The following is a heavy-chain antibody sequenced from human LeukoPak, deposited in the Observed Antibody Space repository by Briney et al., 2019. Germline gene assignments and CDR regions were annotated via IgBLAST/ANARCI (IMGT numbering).Heavy chain of an antibody. CDR1: GFTFSRYG. CDR2: IQTNGNTK. V-gene: IGHV3-30*02. J-gene: IGHJ3*01. Sequence: GESLRLSCVSSGFTFSRYGIHWVRQDPGKGLEWVSFIQTNGNTKYYSDSVKGRFTISRDNPKNTVYLQMNSLSTEDTAVYYCAIEISRLIIHAFDLWGQGTMVTVSS. D-gene: IGHD3-9*01. CDR3: AIEISRLIIHAFDL.